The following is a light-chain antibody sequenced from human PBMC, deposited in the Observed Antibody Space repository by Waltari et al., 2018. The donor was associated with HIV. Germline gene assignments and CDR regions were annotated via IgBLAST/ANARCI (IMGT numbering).Light chain of an antibody. V-gene: IGLV1-47*01. J-gene: IGLJ3*02. CDR3: ATWDDSLSGGV. Sequence: QSVLTQPPSASGTPGQRVTISCSGRSSNIGRNYVSWYQQLPGTAPNLLIFRNNQRPSGVPDRFSGSKSGTSASLAISGLRSEDEADYYCATWDDSLSGGVFGGGTKLTVL. CDR2: RNN. CDR1: SSNIGRNY.